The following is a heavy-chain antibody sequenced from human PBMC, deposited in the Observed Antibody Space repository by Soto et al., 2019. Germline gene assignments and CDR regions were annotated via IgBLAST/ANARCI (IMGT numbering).Heavy chain of an antibody. D-gene: IGHD6-19*01. V-gene: IGHV4-34*01. Sequence: PSETLSLTCAVYGGSFSGYYWSWIRQPPGKGLEWIGEITHSGSTNYNPSLKSRVTISVDTSKNQFSLKLSSVTAADTAVYYCARAEGHSSGILDYWGQETLVTVSS. CDR2: ITHSGST. J-gene: IGHJ4*02. CDR3: ARAEGHSSGILDY. CDR1: GGSFSGYY.